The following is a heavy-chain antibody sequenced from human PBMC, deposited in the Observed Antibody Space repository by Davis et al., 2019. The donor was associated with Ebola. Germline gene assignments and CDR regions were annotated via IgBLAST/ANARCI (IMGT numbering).Heavy chain of an antibody. CDR2: ISNGGRT. CDR1: GGSVGSDY. D-gene: IGHD1-26*01. Sequence: SETLSLTCSVSGGSVGSDYWSWIRQSPGKGLEWIAFISNGGRTIYNPSLRGRVTISIDTSKNQFSLEVRSVTAADTALYYCARDQGWEEFRDDQGPYYFDSLGQGTLVTVSS. J-gene: IGHJ4*02. CDR3: ARDQGWEEFRDDQGPYYFDS. V-gene: IGHV4-59*02.